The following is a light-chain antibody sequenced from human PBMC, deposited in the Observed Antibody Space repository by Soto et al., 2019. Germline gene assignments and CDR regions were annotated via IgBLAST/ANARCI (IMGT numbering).Light chain of an antibody. J-gene: IGLJ2*01. V-gene: IGLV2-14*03. Sequence: QSVLTQPASVSGSPGQSITISCTGTNSDVGAYNYVSWYQHHPGKAPKLMIYDVSHRPSRISDRFSGSKSGNTASLTISGLQAEDEADYYCSSYTNSGTHVVFGGGTKVTVL. CDR3: SSYTNSGTHVV. CDR1: NSDVGAYNY. CDR2: DVS.